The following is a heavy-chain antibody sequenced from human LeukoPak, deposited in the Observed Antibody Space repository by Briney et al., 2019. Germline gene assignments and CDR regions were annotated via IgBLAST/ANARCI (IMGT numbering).Heavy chain of an antibody. CDR3: ARHSGAGTGFVY. CDR2: IYYSGST. D-gene: IGHD6-19*01. CDR1: GGSASSYY. Sequence: PSDAHSLTCTVAGGSASSYYWRWTRQPPGEGLGWIGYIYYSGSTNYRPSLKSRLTISIDTSKNQFSLRLSSVTAADTAVYYCARHSGAGTGFVYWGQGTLVTVSS. V-gene: IGHV4-59*08. J-gene: IGHJ4*02.